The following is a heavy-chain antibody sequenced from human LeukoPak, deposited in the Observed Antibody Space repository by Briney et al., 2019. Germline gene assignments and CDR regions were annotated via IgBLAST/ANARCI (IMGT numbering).Heavy chain of an antibody. V-gene: IGHV3-23*01. CDR2: ISGSGGST. Sequence: GGSLRLSCAASGFTFSSYAMSWVRQAPGKGLEWVSAISGSGGSTYYADSVKGRFTISRDNSKNTLYLQMNSLRAEDTAVYYCAKDRQWLERYYYGMDVWGQGTTVTVSS. J-gene: IGHJ6*02. CDR3: AKDRQWLERYYYGMDV. CDR1: GFTFSSYA. D-gene: IGHD2-8*01.